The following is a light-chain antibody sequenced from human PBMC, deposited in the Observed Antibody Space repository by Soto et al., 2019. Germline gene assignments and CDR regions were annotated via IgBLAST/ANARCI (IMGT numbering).Light chain of an antibody. J-gene: IGKJ1*01. V-gene: IGKV3-15*01. CDR1: QTVYSN. CDR3: QGHSTYPRT. Sequence: EIVMTQSPATLSVSPGERATLSCRASQTVYSNVAWYQQRPGQSPRLLIYRASTRATDIPARFSGSGSGTEFTLTISSLQPEDFATYYCQGHSTYPRTFGPGTKVDI. CDR2: RAS.